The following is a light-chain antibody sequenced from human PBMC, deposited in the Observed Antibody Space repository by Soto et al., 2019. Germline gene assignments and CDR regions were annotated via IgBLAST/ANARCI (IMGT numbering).Light chain of an antibody. J-gene: IGLJ2*01. Sequence: QSALTQPPSASGSPGQSVTISCTGTSSDVGRYNYVSWYQQHPGKAPKLMIYGVSDRPSGVSNRFSGSKSGNTASLTISGLQADDEADYYCSSYTTSSVVFGGGTKLTVL. CDR3: SSYTTSSVV. CDR1: SSDVGRYNY. CDR2: GVS. V-gene: IGLV2-14*01.